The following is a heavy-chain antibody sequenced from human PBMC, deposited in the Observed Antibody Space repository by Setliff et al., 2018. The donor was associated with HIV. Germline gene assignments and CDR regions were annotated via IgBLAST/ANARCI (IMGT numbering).Heavy chain of an antibody. J-gene: IGHJ3*02. CDR1: GFTFSSYW. CDR3: SLGYCSGDSCYSDPEVAFDI. Sequence: GESLKISCAASGFTFSSYWIHWVRQAPGKGLVWVSRISADGSDTSYADSVKGRFTISRDNAMNTAFLQMNSVRGEDTALYYCSLGYCSGDSCYSDPEVAFDIWGHGTMVTVS. D-gene: IGHD2-15*01. V-gene: IGHV3-74*01. CDR2: ISADGSDT.